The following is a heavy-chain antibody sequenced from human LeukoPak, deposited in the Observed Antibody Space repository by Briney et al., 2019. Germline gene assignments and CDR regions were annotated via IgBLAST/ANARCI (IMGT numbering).Heavy chain of an antibody. J-gene: IGHJ3*02. Sequence: PGGSLRLSCAASGFSFSDYWMDWARQAPGKGLEWVANIKPDGSEIYYVDAVKGRFTISRDNAKNSLYLQMNSLRVEDTAVYYCARDCGSDCSQAFDIWGQGTMVTVSS. CDR3: ARDCGSDCSQAFDI. CDR1: GFSFSDYW. CDR2: IKPDGSEI. V-gene: IGHV3-7*05. D-gene: IGHD2-21*02.